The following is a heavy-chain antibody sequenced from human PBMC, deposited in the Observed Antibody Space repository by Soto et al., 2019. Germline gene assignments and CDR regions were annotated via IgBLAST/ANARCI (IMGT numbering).Heavy chain of an antibody. CDR2: ISYDGSNK. J-gene: IGHJ3*02. D-gene: IGHD3-22*01. Sequence: GVLRLSCAASGFTFSSYGMHWVRQAPGKGLEWVAVISYDGSNKYYADSVKGRFTISRDNSKNTLYLQMNSLRAEDTAVHYCAKPTEYYYDSSGSHDAFDIWGQGTMVTVSS. CDR1: GFTFSSYG. CDR3: AKPTEYYYDSSGSHDAFDI. V-gene: IGHV3-30*18.